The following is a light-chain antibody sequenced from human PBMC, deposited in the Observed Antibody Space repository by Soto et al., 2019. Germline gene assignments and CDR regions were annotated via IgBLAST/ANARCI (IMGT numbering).Light chain of an antibody. CDR1: SSDVGGYNY. Sequence: QSALTQPASVSGSPGQSITISCTGTSSDVGGYNYVSWYQQHPGKAPKLMIYDVSNRPSGVSNRFSGSTSSNTASLTISGLQAEDEADYYCSSYTSSSTYVFGTGTKVTVL. J-gene: IGLJ1*01. CDR2: DVS. V-gene: IGLV2-14*01. CDR3: SSYTSSSTYV.